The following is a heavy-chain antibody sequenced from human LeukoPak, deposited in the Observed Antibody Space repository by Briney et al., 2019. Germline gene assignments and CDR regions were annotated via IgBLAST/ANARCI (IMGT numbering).Heavy chain of an antibody. Sequence: NSSGTLSLTCTVSGGSISSYYWSWIRQPPGKGLEWIGYIYYSGSTNYNPSLKSRVTISVDTSKNQFSLNLSSVTAADTAVYYCARDSRWDCSSFDYWGQGTLVTVSS. CDR1: GGSISSYY. CDR2: IYYSGST. CDR3: ARDSRWDCSSFDY. V-gene: IGHV4-59*01. J-gene: IGHJ4*02. D-gene: IGHD6-6*01.